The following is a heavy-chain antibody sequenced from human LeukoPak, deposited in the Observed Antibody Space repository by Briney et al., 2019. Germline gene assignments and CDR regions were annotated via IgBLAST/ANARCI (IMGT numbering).Heavy chain of an antibody. D-gene: IGHD3-10*01. V-gene: IGHV3-23*01. CDR2: IRGSGDST. CDR1: GLTFSSYG. J-gene: IGHJ3*02. Sequence: PGGSLRLSCAASGLTFSSYGMSWVRQGPGKGLEWVSAIRGSGDSTYYVDSVKGRFTISRDHSKNTVYLQMNSLGAEDTAVYYCAKDRRSGPPDAFDMCGQGTMVTVSS. CDR3: AKDRRSGPPDAFDM.